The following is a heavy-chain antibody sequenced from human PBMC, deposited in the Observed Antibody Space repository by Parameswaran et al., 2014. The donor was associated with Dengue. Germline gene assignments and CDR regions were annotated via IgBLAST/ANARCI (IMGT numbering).Heavy chain of an antibody. CDR3: TTNRDILTGYQYYYYYGMDV. D-gene: IGHD3-9*01. V-gene: IGHV3-15*01. J-gene: IGHJ6*02. Sequence: RWIRQPPGKGLEWVGRIKSKTDGGTTDYAAPVKGRFTISRDDSKNTLYLQMNSLKTEDTAVYYCTTNRDILTGYQYYYYYGMDVWGQGTTVTVSS. CDR2: IKSKTDGGTT.